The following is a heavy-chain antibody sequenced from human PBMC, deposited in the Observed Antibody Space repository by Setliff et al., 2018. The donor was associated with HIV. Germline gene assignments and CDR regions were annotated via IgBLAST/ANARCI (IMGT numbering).Heavy chain of an antibody. Sequence: SETLSLTCTVSGGSISSRSYYWGWIRQPPGKGLEWIGSIFYSGSTYYNPSLKSRVTISLDTSKNQFSLKLSSVTAADTAVYYCARGGGTSSPIDYHYYIDVWGKGTTVTVSS. CDR3: ARGGGTSSPIDYHYYIDV. V-gene: IGHV4-39*01. D-gene: IGHD6-6*01. CDR1: GGSISSRSYY. CDR2: IFYSGST. J-gene: IGHJ6*03.